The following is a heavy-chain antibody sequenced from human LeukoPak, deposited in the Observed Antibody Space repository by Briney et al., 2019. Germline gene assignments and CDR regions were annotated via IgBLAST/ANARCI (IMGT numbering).Heavy chain of an antibody. CDR1: GGSISSSSYY. J-gene: IGHJ5*02. CDR2: IYYSGST. Sequence: SETLSLTCTVSGGSISSSSYYWGWIRQPPGKGLEWIGSIYYSGSTYYNPSLKSRVTISVDTSKNQFSLKLSSVTAADTAVYYCARVKEQNWFDPWGQGTLVTVSS. V-gene: IGHV4-39*07. D-gene: IGHD1-26*01. CDR3: ARVKEQNWFDP.